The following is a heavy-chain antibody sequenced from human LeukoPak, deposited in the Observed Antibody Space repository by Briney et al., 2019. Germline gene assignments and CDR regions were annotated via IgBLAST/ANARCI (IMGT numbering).Heavy chain of an antibody. CDR3: ARVFYGDRYYFDY. Sequence: SETLSLTCTVSGGSISSFYWSWIRQPAGKGLEWIGRIYTSWNTNYNPSLKSRVSMSVDTSKNQFSLKLTSVTAADTAVYYCARVFYGDRYYFDYWGQGTLVTVSS. V-gene: IGHV4-4*07. CDR1: GGSISSFY. CDR2: IYTSWNT. D-gene: IGHD4-17*01. J-gene: IGHJ4*02.